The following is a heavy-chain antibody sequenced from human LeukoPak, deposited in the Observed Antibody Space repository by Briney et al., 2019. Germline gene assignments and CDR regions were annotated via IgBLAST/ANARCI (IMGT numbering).Heavy chain of an antibody. D-gene: IGHD2-8*01. CDR2: ISDSGGST. J-gene: IGHJ3*02. CDR1: GFTFSSYG. V-gene: IGHV3-23*01. Sequence: GGSLRLSCAASGFTFSSYGMSWVRQAPGKGLEWVSLISDSGGSTYYADSVKGRFTISRDNSKKTLYLQMNSLRAEDTAVYYCAGAVRGVAFDIWGQGTMVTVSS. CDR3: AGAVRGVAFDI.